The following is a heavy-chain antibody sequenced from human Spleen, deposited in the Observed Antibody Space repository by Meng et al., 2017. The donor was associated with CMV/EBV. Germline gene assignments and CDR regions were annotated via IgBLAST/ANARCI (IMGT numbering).Heavy chain of an antibody. V-gene: IGHV3-23*03. Sequence: GESLKVSCAASGFDFRRYAMNWVRQAPGKGLEWVSIIFSGGRSAYYADSVRGRFTISRDDSKNTLYLGMYSLRAEDTAVYYCAKQFLEASADYFYYGMDVWGQGTTVTVSS. J-gene: IGHJ6*02. CDR3: AKQFLEASADYFYYGMDV. CDR2: IFSGGRSA. D-gene: IGHD6-13*01. CDR1: GFDFRRYA.